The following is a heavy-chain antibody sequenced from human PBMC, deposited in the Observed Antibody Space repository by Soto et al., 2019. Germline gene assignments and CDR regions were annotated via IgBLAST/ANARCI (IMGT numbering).Heavy chain of an antibody. J-gene: IGHJ4*02. CDR1: ESTFTSYA. D-gene: IGHD3-9*01. CDR2: ITGGGDNT. V-gene: IGHV3-23*01. CDR3: TQDGGSRDWLTVN. Sequence: EVQLLESGGDLVQPGGSRRLSFAPSESTFTSYAMGGIRQAPGKGLDWVSAITGGGDNTYYADSVKGRFTISRDNSKNTLYLQMNSLRAEDTAFYYCTQDGGSRDWLTVNWGQGTLVTVSS.